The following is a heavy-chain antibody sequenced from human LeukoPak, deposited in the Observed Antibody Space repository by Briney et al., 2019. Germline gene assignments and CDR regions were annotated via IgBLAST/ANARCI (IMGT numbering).Heavy chain of an antibody. CDR2: IYTSGST. CDR1: GGSISSYY. J-gene: IGHJ3*02. CDR3: ARCPAYYYDSRVAFDN. V-gene: IGHV4-4*09. D-gene: IGHD3-22*01. Sequence: SETLSLTCTVPGGSISSYYWSWIRQPPGKGLEWIGYIYTSGSTNYNPSLKSRVTISVDTSKNQFSLKLSSVTAADTAVYYCARCPAYYYDSRVAFDNWGQGTMVTVSS.